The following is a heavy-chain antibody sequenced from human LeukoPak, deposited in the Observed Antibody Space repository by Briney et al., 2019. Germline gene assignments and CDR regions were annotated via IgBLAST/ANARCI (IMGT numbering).Heavy chain of an antibody. D-gene: IGHD1-26*01. CDR1: GYTFTSYS. CDR3: ARFLGGSYGMDV. CDR2: INAGNGNT. J-gene: IGHJ6*02. V-gene: IGHV1-3*01. Sequence: ASVKVSCKASGYTFTSYSMHWVRQAPGQRLEWVGWINAGNGNTKFPQKFQGRVTITRDTSASTAYMELSSLRSEDTAVYYCARFLGGSYGMDVWGQGTTVTVSS.